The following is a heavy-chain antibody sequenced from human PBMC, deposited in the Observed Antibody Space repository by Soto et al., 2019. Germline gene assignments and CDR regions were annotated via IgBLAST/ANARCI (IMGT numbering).Heavy chain of an antibody. CDR1: GYTFTSYA. J-gene: IGHJ4*02. CDR2: INAGNGNT. Sequence: QVQLVQSGAEEKKPGASVKVSCKASGYTFTSYAMHWVRQAPGQRLEWMGWINAGNGNTKYSQKFQGRVTITRDTSASTAYRELTSLRSEATAVYYCARAPGGSSSFVDYWGQGTLVTVSS. V-gene: IGHV1-3*05. CDR3: ARAPGGSSSFVDY. D-gene: IGHD6-6*01.